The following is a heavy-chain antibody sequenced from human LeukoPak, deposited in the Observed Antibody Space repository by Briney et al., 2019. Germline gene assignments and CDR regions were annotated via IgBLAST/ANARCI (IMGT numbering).Heavy chain of an antibody. D-gene: IGHD6-19*01. V-gene: IGHV4-61*02. CDR2: IYASGST. CDR1: GGSISSGSYY. J-gene: IGHJ4*02. Sequence: SETLSLTCTVSGGSISSGSYYWSWIRQPAGKGLEWIGRIYASGSTDYNPSLKSRVTISVDTSKNQFSLKLTPVTAADTAVYYCARDRGSSGWNDYWGQGTLVTVSS. CDR3: ARDRGSSGWNDY.